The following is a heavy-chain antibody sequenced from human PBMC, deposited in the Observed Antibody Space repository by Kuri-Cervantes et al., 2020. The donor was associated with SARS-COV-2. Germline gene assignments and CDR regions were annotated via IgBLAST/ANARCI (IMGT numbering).Heavy chain of an antibody. CDR1: GGSFSGDY. Sequence: SETLSLTCAVYGGSFSGDYWSWIRQPPGKGLEWIGEINHSGSTNYYPSPKSRVTISVDTSKNQFSLKLSSVTAADTAVYYCARGRGEGYCSGGSCYPGGKYYYYYYGMDVWGQGTTVTVSS. CDR2: INHSGST. CDR3: ARGRGEGYCSGGSCYPGGKYYYYYYGMDV. D-gene: IGHD2-15*01. J-gene: IGHJ6*02. V-gene: IGHV4-34*01.